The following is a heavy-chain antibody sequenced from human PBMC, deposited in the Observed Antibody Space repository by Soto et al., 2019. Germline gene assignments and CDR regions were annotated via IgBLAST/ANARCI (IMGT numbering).Heavy chain of an antibody. V-gene: IGHV4-30-4*01. Sequence: PSETLSLTCTVSGGSISSDDYYWSWILQAPGRGLEWIGYIHSSGSIYYNPSLKSRATMSIDTARNQFSLKVSSVTVADTAVYYCARDLDGLHDDNSGPYPRPGWGQGTLVTVSS. CDR1: GGSISSDDYY. J-gene: IGHJ1*01. CDR2: IHSSGSI. CDR3: ARDLDGLHDDNSGPYPRPG. D-gene: IGHD3-22*01.